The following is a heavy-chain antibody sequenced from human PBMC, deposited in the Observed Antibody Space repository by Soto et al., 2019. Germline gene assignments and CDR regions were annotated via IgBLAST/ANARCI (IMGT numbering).Heavy chain of an antibody. D-gene: IGHD3-9*01. CDR3: ARRGILTGSFYGMDV. Sequence: ASVKVSCKASGYTFTSYWISWVRQMPGKGLEWMGRIDPSDSYTNYSPSFQGHVTISADKSISTAYLQWSSLKASDTAMYYCARRGILTGSFYGMDVWGQGTTVTVSS. CDR2: IDPSDSYT. J-gene: IGHJ6*02. V-gene: IGHV5-10-1*01. CDR1: GYTFTSYW.